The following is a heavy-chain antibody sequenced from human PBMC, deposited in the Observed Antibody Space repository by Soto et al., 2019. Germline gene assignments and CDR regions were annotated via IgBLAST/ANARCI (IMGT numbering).Heavy chain of an antibody. J-gene: IGHJ4*02. V-gene: IGHV1-69*01. CDR3: ARDRRGYSSSWLQQDY. CDR2: IIPIFGTA. Sequence: QVQLVQSGAEVKKPGSSVKVSCKASGGTFSSYAICWVRQAPGQGLEWMGGIIPIFGTANYAQKFQGRVTITADESTSTAYMELSSLRSEDTAVYYCARDRRGYSSSWLQQDYWGQGTLVTVSS. D-gene: IGHD6-13*01. CDR1: GGTFSSYA.